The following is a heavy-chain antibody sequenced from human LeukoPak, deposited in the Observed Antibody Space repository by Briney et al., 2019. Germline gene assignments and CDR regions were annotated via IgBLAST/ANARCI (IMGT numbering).Heavy chain of an antibody. CDR2: ISYDGSNK. V-gene: IGHV3-30*18. CDR1: GFTFSSYG. CDR3: AKDGHGSGWYDY. J-gene: IGHJ4*02. Sequence: GGSLRLSCAASGFTFSSYGMHWVRQAPGKGLEWVAVISYDGSNKYYADSVKGRFTISRDNSKNTLYLQMNSLRAEDTAVYYCAKDGHGSGWYDYWGQGTLVTVSS. D-gene: IGHD6-19*01.